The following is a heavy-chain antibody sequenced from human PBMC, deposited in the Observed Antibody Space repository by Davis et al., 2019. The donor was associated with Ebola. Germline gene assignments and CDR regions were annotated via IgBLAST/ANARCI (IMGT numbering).Heavy chain of an antibody. CDR2: IWYDGSNK. CDR3: ARGSHTYTSSWYYFDY. V-gene: IGHV3-33*08. J-gene: IGHJ4*02. CDR1: GFTFSSYW. Sequence: PGGSLRLSCAASGFTFSSYWMSWVRQAPGKGLEWVAVIWYDGSNKYYADSVKGRFTISRDDSRNTLYLQMNSLRAEDTAVFYCARGSHTYTSSWYYFDYWGQGTVVTVSS. D-gene: IGHD2-2*01.